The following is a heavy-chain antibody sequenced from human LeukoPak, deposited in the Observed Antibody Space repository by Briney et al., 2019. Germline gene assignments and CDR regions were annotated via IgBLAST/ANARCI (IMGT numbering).Heavy chain of an antibody. CDR3: AREALGGGDCFVDY. J-gene: IGHJ4*02. D-gene: IGHD2-21*02. CDR1: GGSISSHY. Sequence: PSETLSLTCTVSGGSISSHYWSWIRQPLGKGLEWIGSIYYSGSTYYNPSLKSRVTISVDTSKNQFSLKLSSVTAADTAVYYCAREALGGGDCFVDYWGQGTLVTVSS. CDR2: IYYSGST. V-gene: IGHV4-39*07.